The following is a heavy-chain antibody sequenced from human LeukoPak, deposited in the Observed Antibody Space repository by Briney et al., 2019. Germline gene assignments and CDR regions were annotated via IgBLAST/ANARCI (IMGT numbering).Heavy chain of an antibody. D-gene: IGHD3-22*01. Sequence: ASVMVSCKASGYTFTGYYMHWVRQAPGQGLEWMGWINPNSGGTNYAQKFQGRVTMTRDTSISTAYMELSRLRSDDTAVYYCARDGRITMIVPFDYWGQGTLVTVSS. CDR2: INPNSGGT. CDR1: GYTFTGYY. J-gene: IGHJ4*02. V-gene: IGHV1-2*02. CDR3: ARDGRITMIVPFDY.